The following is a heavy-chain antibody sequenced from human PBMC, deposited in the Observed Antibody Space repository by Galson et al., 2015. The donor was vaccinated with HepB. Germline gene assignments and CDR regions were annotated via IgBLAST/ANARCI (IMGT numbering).Heavy chain of an antibody. CDR3: AAPYSSSWYPDRIPVSGGPLRARYYYYGMDV. Sequence: SVKVSCKASGFTFTSSAVQWVRQARGQRLEWIGWIVVGSGNTNYAQKFQERVTFTRDMSTSTAYMELSSLRSEDTAVYYCAAPYSSSWYPDRIPVSGGPLRARYYYYGMDVWGQGTTVTVSS. J-gene: IGHJ6*02. CDR1: GFTFTSSA. D-gene: IGHD6-13*01. V-gene: IGHV1-58*01. CDR2: IVVGSGNT.